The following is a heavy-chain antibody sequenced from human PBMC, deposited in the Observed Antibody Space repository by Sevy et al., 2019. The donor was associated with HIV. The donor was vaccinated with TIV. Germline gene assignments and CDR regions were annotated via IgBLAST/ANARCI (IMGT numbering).Heavy chain of an antibody. Sequence: ASLKVSCKASGGTFSSYAISWVRQAPGQGLEWMGGIIPIFGTANYAQKFQGRVTITADESTSTAYMELSSLRSEDTAVYYCARSHAIAASRWGYFDYWGQGTLVTVSS. CDR1: GGTFSSYA. V-gene: IGHV1-69*13. CDR2: IIPIFGTA. D-gene: IGHD6-13*01. CDR3: ARSHAIAASRWGYFDY. J-gene: IGHJ4*02.